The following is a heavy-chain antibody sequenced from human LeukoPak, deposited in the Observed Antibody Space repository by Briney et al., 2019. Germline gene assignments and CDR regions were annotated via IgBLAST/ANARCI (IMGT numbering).Heavy chain of an antibody. V-gene: IGHV3-23*01. Sequence: GGSLRLSCAASGFTFSSYSMSWVRQAPGKGLEWVSAISGSGGNTYYADSVKGRFTISRDNSKNTLYLQMDSLRADDTAVYYCAKAAFSRTSYFDYWGQGTLVTASS. J-gene: IGHJ4*02. CDR3: AKAAFSRTSYFDY. CDR2: ISGSGGNT. CDR1: GFTFSSYS. D-gene: IGHD3-3*02.